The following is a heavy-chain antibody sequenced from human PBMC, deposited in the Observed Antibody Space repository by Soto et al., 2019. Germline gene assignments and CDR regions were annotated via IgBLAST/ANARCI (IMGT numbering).Heavy chain of an antibody. CDR2: IYYSGTT. Sequence: SETLSIACTVSCGDISTSRYYWGWIRQPPGKGLEWIGFIYYSGTTYYNPSLKSRVTISIAASHFSLRLSSVTAADTAVYYCARRIYASGNSFDYWGQGIMVTVS. CDR3: ARRIYASGNSFDY. CDR1: CGDISTSRYY. D-gene: IGHD3-10*01. J-gene: IGHJ4*02. V-gene: IGHV4-39*02.